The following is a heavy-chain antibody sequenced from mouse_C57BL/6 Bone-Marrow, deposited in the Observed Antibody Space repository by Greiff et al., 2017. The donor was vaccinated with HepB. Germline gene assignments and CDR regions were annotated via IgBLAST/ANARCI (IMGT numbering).Heavy chain of an antibody. J-gene: IGHJ1*03. V-gene: IGHV1-64*01. CDR1: GYTFTSYW. Sequence: QVQLQQSGAELVKPGASVKLSCKASGYTFTSYWMHWVKQRPGQGLEWIGMIHPNSGSTNYNEKFKSKATLTVDKSSSTAYMQLSSLTSEDSAVYYCARLRGLRQRDWYFDVWGTGTTVTVSS. CDR3: ARLRGLRQRDWYFDV. CDR2: IHPNSGST. D-gene: IGHD2-4*01.